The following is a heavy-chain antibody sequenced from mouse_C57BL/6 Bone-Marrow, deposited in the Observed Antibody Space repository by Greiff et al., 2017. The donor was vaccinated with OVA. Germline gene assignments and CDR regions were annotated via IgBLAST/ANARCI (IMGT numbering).Heavy chain of an antibody. J-gene: IGHJ4*01. CDR3: ARFLLRYYAMDY. CDR2: IYPSDSEN. Sequence: VQLQQPGAELVRPGSSVKLSCKASGYTFTSYWMDWVKQRPGQGLEWIGNIYPSDSENHYNQKFKDKDTLTVDKSSSTAYMQLSSLTSEDSAVYYCARFLLRYYAMDYWGQGTSVTVSS. D-gene: IGHD1-1*01. V-gene: IGHV1-61*01. CDR1: GYTFTSYW.